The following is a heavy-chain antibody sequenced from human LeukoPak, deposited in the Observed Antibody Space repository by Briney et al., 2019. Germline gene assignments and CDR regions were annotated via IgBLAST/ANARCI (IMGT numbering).Heavy chain of an antibody. CDR2: IYYHGST. D-gene: IGHD6-13*01. CDR3: AREYSAFDY. V-gene: IGHV4-61*01. Sequence: PSQTLSLTCTVSGDPISSYSNYKWSWIRQPPRKGLEWIGYIYYHGSTNYNPSLKNRFTFSVGTSKNQFSLKLSSVTAADTAVYYCAREYSAFDYWGQGTLVTVSS. CDR1: GDPISSYSNYK. J-gene: IGHJ4*02.